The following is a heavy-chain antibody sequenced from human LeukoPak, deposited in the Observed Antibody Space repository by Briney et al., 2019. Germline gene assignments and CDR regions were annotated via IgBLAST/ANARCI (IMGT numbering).Heavy chain of an antibody. J-gene: IGHJ5*02. D-gene: IGHD6-13*01. Sequence: GGSLRLSCAGSGYTFSNAWMSWVRQAPGKGLEWVGRIESKTDGGTTDYAAPVEGRFTVSRDDSKNTLYLQMNSLKAEDTAVYYCARDGSSRSRRIRFDPWGPGTLVTVSS. V-gene: IGHV3-15*04. CDR1: GYTFSNAW. CDR2: IESKTDGGTT. CDR3: ARDGSSRSRRIRFDP.